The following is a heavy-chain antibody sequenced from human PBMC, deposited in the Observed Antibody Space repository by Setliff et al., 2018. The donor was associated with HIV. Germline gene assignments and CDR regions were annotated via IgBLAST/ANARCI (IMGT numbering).Heavy chain of an antibody. CDR2: IKPDGSDK. D-gene: IGHD6-19*01. Sequence: GGSLRLSCAASGFTFDSHWMDWVRQAPGKGLEWVANIKPDGSDKIYADSVKGRFAISRDNAKNSLYLQMNSLRVEDTAVYYCARVGQWLSFDYWGQGALVTAPQ. CDR3: ARVGQWLSFDY. CDR1: GFTFDSHW. J-gene: IGHJ4*02. V-gene: IGHV3-7*01.